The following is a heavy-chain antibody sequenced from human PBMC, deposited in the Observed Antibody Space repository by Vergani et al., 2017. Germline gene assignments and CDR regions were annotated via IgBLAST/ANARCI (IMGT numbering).Heavy chain of an antibody. Sequence: QVHLQESGPGVVKPSDTLSLTCTVSGGSMSDFYWTWIRQPAGRGLEWIGRIYPNGNGNYNESLRSRLTMSMDTSRSQFSLSLSSVTAADTAVYYCARGSCAVNCPNYNWLAPGGRGILVTVSS. J-gene: IGHJ4*02. V-gene: IGHV4-4*07. CDR2: IYPNGNG. D-gene: IGHD5-24*01. CDR1: GGSMSDFY. CDR3: ARGSCAVNCPNYNWLAP.